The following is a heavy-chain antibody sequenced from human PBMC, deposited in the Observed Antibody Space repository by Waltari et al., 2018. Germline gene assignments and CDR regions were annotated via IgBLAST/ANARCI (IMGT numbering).Heavy chain of an antibody. D-gene: IGHD4-17*01. CDR1: GGSISSGGYY. J-gene: IGHJ4*02. CDR2: IYYSGST. CDR3: ASEYGHRAHGANY. V-gene: IGHV4-31*03. Sequence: QVQLQESGPGLVKPSQTLSLTCTVSGGSISSGGYYWSWIRQHPGKGLEWIGYIYYSGSTYYNPSLKSRVTISVDKSKNQFSLKLSSVTAADTAVYYCASEYGHRAHGANYWGQGTLVTVSS.